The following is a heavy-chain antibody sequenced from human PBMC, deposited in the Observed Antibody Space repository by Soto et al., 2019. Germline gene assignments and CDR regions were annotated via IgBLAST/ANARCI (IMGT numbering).Heavy chain of an antibody. CDR2: ISGSGGST. CDR3: AKSAIDLYDYVWGSYRYVY. CDR1: GFTFSNYA. Sequence: GGSLRLSCAASGFTFSNYAMSWVRQAPGKGLELVSAISGSGGSTYYADSVKGRFTISRDNSKNTLYLQMNSLRAEDTAVYYCAKSAIDLYDYVWGSYRYVYWGQGTLVTVSS. D-gene: IGHD3-16*02. J-gene: IGHJ4*02. V-gene: IGHV3-23*01.